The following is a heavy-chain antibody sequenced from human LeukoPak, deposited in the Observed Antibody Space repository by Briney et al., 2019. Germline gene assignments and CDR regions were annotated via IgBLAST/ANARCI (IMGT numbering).Heavy chain of an antibody. CDR1: GFSVSNNY. Sequence: PAGSLTLAWAASGFSVSNNYISWVRQAPGKGLEWDSIIYSGGATYYADSLKGRFTISRDHSKNTLSLQMASLRVEDPAIYYCVRAEASSWFAFWGQGTLVTVSS. J-gene: IGHJ4*02. V-gene: IGHV3-66*01. D-gene: IGHD6-13*01. CDR3: VRAEASSWFAF. CDR2: IYSGGAT.